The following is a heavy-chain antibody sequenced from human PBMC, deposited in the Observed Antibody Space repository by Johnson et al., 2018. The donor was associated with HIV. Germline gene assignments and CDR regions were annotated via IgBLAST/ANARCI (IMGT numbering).Heavy chain of an antibody. CDR2: IRYDGTNK. D-gene: IGHD6-6*01. Sequence: QVQLVESGGGVVQRGGSLRLSCVASGFTFSSYGMHWVRQAPGKGLEWVAFIRYDGTNKYYADSVKGRFTVSRDNTKNTLFLEMNSLIPEDTAVYYCVKERQLVRSFDIWGQGTMVTVSS. J-gene: IGHJ3*02. V-gene: IGHV3-30*02. CDR1: GFTFSSYG. CDR3: VKERQLVRSFDI.